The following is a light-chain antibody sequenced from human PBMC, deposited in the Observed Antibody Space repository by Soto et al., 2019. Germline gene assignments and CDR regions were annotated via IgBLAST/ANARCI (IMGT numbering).Light chain of an antibody. Sequence: QPVLTQPPSASGTPGQRVTISCSGSSSNIGSNYVYWYQHLPGTAPKLLIYRNNQRPSEVPDRFSGSKSGTSASLAISGLRSEDEADYYCAAWDDSLSGRVVFGGGTKLTVL. V-gene: IGLV1-47*01. CDR3: AAWDDSLSGRVV. CDR2: RNN. J-gene: IGLJ2*01. CDR1: SSNIGSNY.